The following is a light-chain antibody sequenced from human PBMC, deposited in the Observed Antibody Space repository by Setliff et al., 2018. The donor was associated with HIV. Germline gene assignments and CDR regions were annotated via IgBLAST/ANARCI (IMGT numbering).Light chain of an antibody. CDR2: DVT. CDR3: CSYAGRYIWV. V-gene: IGLV2-11*01. Sequence: QSVLTQPRSVSGSPGQSVTISCTGTNSDVGNYNFVSWYQQHPGKAPKLMIFDVTKRPSGVPDRFSGSKSGSTASLTISGLQTEDEADYYCCSYAGRYIWVFGGGTQLTVL. CDR1: NSDVGNYNF. J-gene: IGLJ3*02.